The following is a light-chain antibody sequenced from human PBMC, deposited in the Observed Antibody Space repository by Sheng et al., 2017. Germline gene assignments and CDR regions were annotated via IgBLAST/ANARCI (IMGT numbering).Light chain of an antibody. Sequence: DIQMTQSPSSLSTSVGDRVTITCRASHGISNYLAWYQQKPGKVPKLLIYAASTLQSGVPSRFSGSGSGTDFTLTISSLQPEDVATYYCQKYDSAPXTFGGGTKVEIK. J-gene: IGKJ4*01. V-gene: IGKV1-27*01. CDR1: HGISNY. CDR2: AAS. CDR3: QKYDSAPXT.